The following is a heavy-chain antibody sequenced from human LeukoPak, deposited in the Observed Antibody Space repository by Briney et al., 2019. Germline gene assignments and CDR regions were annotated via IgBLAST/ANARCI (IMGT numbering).Heavy chain of an antibody. D-gene: IGHD6-6*01. J-gene: IGHJ6*02. CDR3: AKDIGYSSSAYYYYGMDV. CDR2: ISWNSGSI. Sequence: GGSLRLSCAASGFTFDDYAMHWVRQAPGKGLEWVSGISWNSGSIGYADSVKGRFTISRDNAKNSLYLQMNSLRAEDTALYYCAKDIGYSSSAYYYYGMDVWGQGTTVTVSS. CDR1: GFTFDDYA. V-gene: IGHV3-9*01.